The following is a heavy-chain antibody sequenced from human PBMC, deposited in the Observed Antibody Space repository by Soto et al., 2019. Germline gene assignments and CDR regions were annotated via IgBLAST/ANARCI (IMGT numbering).Heavy chain of an antibody. V-gene: IGHV3-23*01. J-gene: IGHJ4*02. CDR2: ISGSGGST. Sequence: GGSLRVSCAASGFTFSSYAMSWVRQAPGKGLEWVSAISGSGGSTYYADSVKGRFTISRDNSKNTLYLQMNSLRAEDTAVYYCAKIGRAGYYFDYWGQGTLVTVSS. CDR1: GFTFSSYA. CDR3: AKIGRAGYYFDY. D-gene: IGHD6-13*01.